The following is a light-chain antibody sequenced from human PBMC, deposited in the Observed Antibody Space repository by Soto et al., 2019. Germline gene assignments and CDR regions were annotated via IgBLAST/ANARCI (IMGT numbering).Light chain of an antibody. CDR3: SSYTSSSLGV. CDR2: DVS. J-gene: IGLJ2*01. V-gene: IGLV2-14*01. Sequence: QSALTQPASVSGSPGQSITISCTGTSSDVGGYNYVSWYQQHPGKAPKVMIYDVSNRPSGVSNRFSGSKSGNTASLTISGLQAEDEADYYCSSYTSSSLGVFGGGTQLTVL. CDR1: SSDVGGYNY.